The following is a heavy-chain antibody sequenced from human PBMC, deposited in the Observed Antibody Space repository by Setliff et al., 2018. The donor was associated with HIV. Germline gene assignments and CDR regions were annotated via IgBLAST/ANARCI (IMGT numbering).Heavy chain of an antibody. CDR1: GGSISSYY. CDR2: IYYSGST. J-gene: IGHJ2*01. D-gene: IGHD3-3*01. CDR3: ARGVGEYYNFWSGYPAWYFDL. V-gene: IGHV4-59*01. Sequence: SETLSLTCTVSGGSISSYYWSWIRQPPGRGLEWIGYIYYSGSTNYNPSLKSRVTISVDTSKNQFSLKLSSVTAADTAVYYCARGVGEYYNFWSGYPAWYFDLWGRGTLVTVSS.